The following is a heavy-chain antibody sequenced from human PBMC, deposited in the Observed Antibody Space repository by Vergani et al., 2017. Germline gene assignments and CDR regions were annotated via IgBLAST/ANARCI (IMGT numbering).Heavy chain of an antibody. CDR3: ARAGDIVLMVYATGGDSFDY. CDR2: ISYDGSNK. Sequence: QVQLVESGGGVVQPGRSLRLSCAASGFTFSSYAMHWVRQAPGKGLEWVAVISYDGSNKYYADSVKGRFTISRDNSKNTLYLQMNSLRAEDTAVYYCARAGDIVLMVYATGGDSFDYWGQGTLVTVSS. V-gene: IGHV3-30*04. D-gene: IGHD2-8*01. CDR1: GFTFSSYA. J-gene: IGHJ4*02.